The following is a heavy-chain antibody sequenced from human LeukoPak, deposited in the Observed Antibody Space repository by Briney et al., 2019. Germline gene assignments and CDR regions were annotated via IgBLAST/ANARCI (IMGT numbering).Heavy chain of an antibody. CDR1: DFTASSNY. CDR3: AKSPSIQLWLPGY. Sequence: GGSLRLSCAASDFTASSNYMSWVRQAPGKGLEWVSVFQSDGSTYYADSVKGRFTVSRDNSKHTLYLQLNSLRAADTAVYYCAKSPSIQLWLPGYWGQGTLVTVSS. CDR2: FQSDGST. V-gene: IGHV3-53*01. J-gene: IGHJ4*02. D-gene: IGHD5-18*01.